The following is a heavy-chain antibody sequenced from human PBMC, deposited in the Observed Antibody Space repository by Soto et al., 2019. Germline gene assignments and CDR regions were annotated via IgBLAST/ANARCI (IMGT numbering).Heavy chain of an antibody. Sequence: SETLSLTCTVSGGSISSGGYYWSWIRQHPGKGLEWIGYIYYSGSTYCNPSLKSRVTISVGTSKNQFSLKLSSVTAADTAVYYCARDEAFWSGYHTDYYYGMDVWGQGTTVTVSS. CDR2: IYYSGST. CDR3: ARDEAFWSGYHTDYYYGMDV. D-gene: IGHD3-3*01. J-gene: IGHJ6*02. V-gene: IGHV4-31*03. CDR1: GGSISSGGYY.